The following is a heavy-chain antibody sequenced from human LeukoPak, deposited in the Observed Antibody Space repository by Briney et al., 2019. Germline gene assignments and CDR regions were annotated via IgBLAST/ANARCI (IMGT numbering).Heavy chain of an antibody. CDR3: ARCSTAWPLDY. V-gene: IGHV5-51*01. CDR2: VYPGDSDT. CDR1: GYSFTSYW. D-gene: IGHD2-8*02. Sequence: GESLKISCKGSGYSFTSYWIGWVRQMPGKGPEWMGIVYPGDSDTRYGPSFQGQVTISADRSISTAYLQWSSLKASDTAIYCCARCSTAWPLDYWGQGTLVTVSS. J-gene: IGHJ4*02.